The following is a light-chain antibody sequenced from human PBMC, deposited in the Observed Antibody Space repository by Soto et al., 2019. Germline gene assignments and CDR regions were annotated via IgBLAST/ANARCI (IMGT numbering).Light chain of an antibody. J-gene: IGLJ2*01. CDR2: DVS. Sequence: QSALTQPASVSGSPGQSITISCTGTSSDVGGYNYVSWYQQHPGKAPKLMIYDVSNRPSGXXXXFSGSKSGNTASLTISGXXXEXEXXXXXXXYTSSSTLVVFGGGTKLTVL. CDR3: XXYTSSSTLVV. V-gene: IGLV2-14*01. CDR1: SSDVGGYNY.